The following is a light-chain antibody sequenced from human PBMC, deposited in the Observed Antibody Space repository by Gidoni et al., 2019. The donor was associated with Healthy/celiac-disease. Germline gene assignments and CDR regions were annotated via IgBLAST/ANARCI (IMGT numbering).Light chain of an antibody. CDR1: QSVLYSSNNKNY. V-gene: IGKV4-1*01. J-gene: IGKJ4*01. CDR2: WAS. Sequence: DIVMTQSPDYLAVSLGERATINCKSSQSVLYSSNNKNYLAWYQQKPGQPPKLLIYWASTRESGVPYRFSGSGSGTDFTLTISSLQAEDVAVYYCQQYYNTPLTFGGGTKVEIK. CDR3: QQYYNTPLT.